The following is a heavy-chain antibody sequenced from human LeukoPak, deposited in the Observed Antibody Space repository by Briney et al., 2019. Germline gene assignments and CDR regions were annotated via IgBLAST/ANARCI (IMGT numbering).Heavy chain of an antibody. CDR3: TTGATVVNFDY. J-gene: IGHJ4*02. CDR1: GFTFSNAW. Sequence: GGSLRPSCAASGFTFSNAWMSWVRQAPGKGLEWVGRIKSKTDGATTDYSAPVKGRFTISRDDSKNTLYLQMNSPKTEDTAVYYCTTGATVVNFDYWGQGTLVTASS. D-gene: IGHD4-23*01. CDR2: IKSKTDGATT. V-gene: IGHV3-15*01.